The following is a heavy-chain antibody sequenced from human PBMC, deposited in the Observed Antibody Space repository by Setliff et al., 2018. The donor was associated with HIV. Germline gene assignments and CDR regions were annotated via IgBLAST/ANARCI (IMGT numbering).Heavy chain of an antibody. V-gene: IGHV4-31*03. J-gene: IGHJ3*02. CDR3: ARESRNDFWSGYYRTFDI. Sequence: SETLSLTCTVSGGSISSGGYYWSWIRQHPGKGLGWIGYIYYSGSTYYNPSLKSRVTISVDTSKNQFSLKLSSVTAADTAMYFCARESRNDFWSGYYRTFDIWGQGTMVTVSS. CDR1: GGSISSGGYY. CDR2: IYYSGST. D-gene: IGHD3-3*01.